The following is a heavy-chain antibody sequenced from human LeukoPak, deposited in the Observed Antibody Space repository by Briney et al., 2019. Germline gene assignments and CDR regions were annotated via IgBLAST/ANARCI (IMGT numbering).Heavy chain of an antibody. V-gene: IGHV3-23*01. CDR3: AKDLRYSSSWPGDVDY. D-gene: IGHD6-13*01. CDR2: ISGSGGST. Sequence: GGSLRLSCAASGFTFSSYAMSWVRQDPGRGLECVSAISGSGGSTYYADSVKGRFTISRDNSKNTLYLQMNSLRAEDTAVYYCAKDLRYSSSWPGDVDYWGQGTLVTVSS. J-gene: IGHJ4*02. CDR1: GFTFSSYA.